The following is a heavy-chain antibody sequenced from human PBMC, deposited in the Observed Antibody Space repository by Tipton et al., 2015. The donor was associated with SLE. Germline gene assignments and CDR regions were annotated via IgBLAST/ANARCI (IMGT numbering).Heavy chain of an antibody. J-gene: IGHJ4*02. D-gene: IGHD3-22*01. CDR1: GFTVSSNY. Sequence: SLRLSFAASGFTVSSNYMSWIRQSPGKGLEWVSVIYSGGSTYYADSVKGRFTISRHNSKNTLYLQMNSLRAEDTAVYYCARRMGSSGYYSLGYWGQGTLVTVSS. CDR3: ARRMGSSGYYSLGY. V-gene: IGHV3-53*04. CDR2: IYSGGST.